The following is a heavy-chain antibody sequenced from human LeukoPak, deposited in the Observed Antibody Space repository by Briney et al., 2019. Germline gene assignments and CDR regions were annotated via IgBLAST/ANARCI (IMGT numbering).Heavy chain of an antibody. D-gene: IGHD1-14*01. Sequence: SETLSLTCTVPGGSISKYYWSWIRQPPGKGLEWIGRIHTSGTTHYNPSLKSRVTLSVDTSTNQFSLRLTSVTATDTAVDYCARLHLPAHEGAFDIWGRGTMVTVSS. V-gene: IGHV4-4*07. CDR1: GGSISKYY. CDR2: IHTSGTT. J-gene: IGHJ3*02. CDR3: ARLHLPAHEGAFDI.